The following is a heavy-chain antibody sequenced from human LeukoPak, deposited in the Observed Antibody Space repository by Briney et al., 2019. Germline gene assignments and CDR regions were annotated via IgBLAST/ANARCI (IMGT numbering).Heavy chain of an antibody. V-gene: IGHV3-23*01. Sequence: PGGSLRLSCAASGFTFNNYGMNWVRQAPGKGLEWVAVITGSGVDTNYADYVKGRSTISRDNSKNPLYVQRNSLRAEDTAVYYCAKSRRESSDWHFNYWGQGTLVTVSS. D-gene: IGHD6-19*01. CDR3: AKSRRESSDWHFNY. J-gene: IGHJ4*02. CDR2: ITGSGVDT. CDR1: GFTFNNYG.